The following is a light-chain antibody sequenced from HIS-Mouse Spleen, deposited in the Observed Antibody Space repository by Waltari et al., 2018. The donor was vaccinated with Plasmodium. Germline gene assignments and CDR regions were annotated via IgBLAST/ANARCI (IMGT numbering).Light chain of an antibody. Sequence: QSALTQPASVSGSPGQSITISCTGTSSDVGGYNYVSWYQQHPGKAPKLMSYDVSHRPLGVSNRFAGSKSGNTAPLTISGLQAEDEADYYCSSYTSSSTLVVFGTGTKVTVL. J-gene: IGLJ1*01. V-gene: IGLV2-14*03. CDR1: SSDVGGYNY. CDR3: SSYTSSSTLVV. CDR2: DVS.